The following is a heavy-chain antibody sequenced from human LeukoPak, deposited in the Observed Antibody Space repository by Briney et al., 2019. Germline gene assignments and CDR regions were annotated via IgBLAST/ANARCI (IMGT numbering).Heavy chain of an antibody. Sequence: GRSLRLSCTASGFTFGDYAMSWVRQAPGKGLEWVGFIRSKAYGGTTEYAASVKGRFTISRDDSKSIAYLQMNSLKTEGTAVYYCTRDLQPVVPAADYYFDYWGQGTLVTVSS. V-gene: IGHV3-49*04. CDR3: TRDLQPVVPAADYYFDY. CDR2: IRSKAYGGTT. J-gene: IGHJ4*02. CDR1: GFTFGDYA. D-gene: IGHD2-2*01.